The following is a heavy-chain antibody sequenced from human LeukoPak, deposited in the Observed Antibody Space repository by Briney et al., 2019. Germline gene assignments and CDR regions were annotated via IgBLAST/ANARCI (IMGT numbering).Heavy chain of an antibody. D-gene: IGHD3-22*01. Sequence: PSETLSLTCTVSGGSISSYYWSWIRQPAGKGLEWIGRIYGSGNTHYNPSLKSRVTMSVDTSKNQFSLKLNSVTAADTAVYYCARCDDSRGYQLDYWGQGTLITVSS. V-gene: IGHV4-4*07. CDR1: GGSISSYY. CDR2: IYGSGNT. CDR3: ARCDDSRGYQLDY. J-gene: IGHJ4*02.